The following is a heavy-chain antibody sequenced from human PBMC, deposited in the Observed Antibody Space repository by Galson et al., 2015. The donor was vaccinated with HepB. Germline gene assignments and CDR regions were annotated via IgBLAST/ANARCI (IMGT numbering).Heavy chain of an antibody. CDR2: MYPSGSP. CDR3: ARMGVAAGGMDV. J-gene: IGHJ6*02. Sequence: TLSLTCTVSGGSISGYYWSWIRHPAGEGLEWIGRMYPSGSPNYNPSLKSRVTMSLDTSKNQFSLRLNSVTAADTAVYFCARMGVAAGGMDVWGQGTTVTVSS. CDR1: GGSISGYY. V-gene: IGHV4-4*07. D-gene: IGHD3-10*01.